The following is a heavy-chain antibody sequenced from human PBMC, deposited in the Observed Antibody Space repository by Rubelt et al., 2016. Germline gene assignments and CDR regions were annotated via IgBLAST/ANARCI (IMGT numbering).Heavy chain of an antibody. J-gene: IGHJ4*02. V-gene: IGHV3-7*01. CDR1: GGSISGYY. Sequence: VQLQESGPGLVKPSETLSLTCTVSGGSISGYYWTWIRQPPGKGLEWVANIKQDGTANYYLESVKGRFTISRDNAKNSLYLQMNSLRAEDTAVYYCTRSMGTAQWGQGTLVTVSS. D-gene: IGHD7-27*01. CDR2: IKQDGTAN. CDR3: TRSMGTAQ.